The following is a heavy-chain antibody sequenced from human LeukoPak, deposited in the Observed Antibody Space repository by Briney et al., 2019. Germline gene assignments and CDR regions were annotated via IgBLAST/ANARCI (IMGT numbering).Heavy chain of an antibody. CDR1: GFTFSDYY. CDR3: ARCGTPNNYHYYGMDV. V-gene: IGHV3-11*03. Sequence: PGGSLRLSCAASGFTFSDYYMSCIRQAPGKGLEWVSYISIISNYTNYADSVKGRFTISRDNAKNSLHLQMNSLRAEDTAVYYCARCGTPNNYHYYGMDVWGQGTTVTVSS. CDR2: ISIISNYT. J-gene: IGHJ6*02. D-gene: IGHD1-26*01.